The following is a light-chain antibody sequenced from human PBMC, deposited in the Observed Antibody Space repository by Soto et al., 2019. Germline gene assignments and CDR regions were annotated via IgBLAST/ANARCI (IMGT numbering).Light chain of an antibody. CDR1: SSDIGHYDY. J-gene: IGLJ1*01. V-gene: IGLV2-14*03. CDR3: CSLTTSQTHD. Sequence: QSALTQPASVSGSPGQSITISCTGTSSDIGHYDYVSWYQQHPGKAPKLMIYHVTYRPSGVSNRYSGSKSGNSASLTISGLQADDEADYDCCSLTTSQTHDFGSVTKLTVL. CDR2: HVT.